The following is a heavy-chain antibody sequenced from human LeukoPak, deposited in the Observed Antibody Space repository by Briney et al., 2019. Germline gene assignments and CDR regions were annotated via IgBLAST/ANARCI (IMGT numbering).Heavy chain of an antibody. Sequence: GASVKVSCKASGYTFTSYYMHWVRQAPGQGLEWMGIINPSGGSTSYAQKFQGRVTMTRDMSTSTVYMELSSLRSEDTAVYYCARDREDIVLMVYALGRGLDYWGQGTLVTVSS. CDR1: GYTFTSYY. CDR3: ARDREDIVLMVYALGRGLDY. J-gene: IGHJ4*02. D-gene: IGHD2-8*01. CDR2: INPSGGST. V-gene: IGHV1-46*01.